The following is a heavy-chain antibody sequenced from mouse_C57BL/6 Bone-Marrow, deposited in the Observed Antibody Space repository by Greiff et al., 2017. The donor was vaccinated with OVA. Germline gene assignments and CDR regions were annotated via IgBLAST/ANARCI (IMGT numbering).Heavy chain of an antibody. CDR3: ARHENWAYAMDY. CDR1: GFTFSDYG. CDR2: ISNLAYSI. J-gene: IGHJ4*01. V-gene: IGHV5-15*01. D-gene: IGHD4-1*01. Sequence: EVHLVESGGGLVQPGGSLKLSCAASGFTFSDYGMAWVRQAPRQGPEWVAFISNLAYSIYYADTVTGRFTISRENAKNTLYLEMSSLRSEDTAMYYCARHENWAYAMDYWGLGTSVTVSS.